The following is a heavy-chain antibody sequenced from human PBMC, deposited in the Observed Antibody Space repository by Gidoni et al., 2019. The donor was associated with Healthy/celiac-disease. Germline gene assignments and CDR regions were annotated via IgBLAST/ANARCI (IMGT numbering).Heavy chain of an antibody. D-gene: IGHD3-10*01. J-gene: IGHJ4*02. CDR3: AKGSGFADY. V-gene: IGHV3-23*01. CDR2: ISGSGGST. CDR1: GFTFRSYA. Sequence: EVQLLESGGGLVQPGGSLRLSCAASGFTFRSYAMSWVRQAPGQGLGWVSAISGSGGSTYYAASVKGRFTISRDNSKNTLYLQMNSLRAEDTAVYYCAKGSGFADYWGQGTLVTVSS.